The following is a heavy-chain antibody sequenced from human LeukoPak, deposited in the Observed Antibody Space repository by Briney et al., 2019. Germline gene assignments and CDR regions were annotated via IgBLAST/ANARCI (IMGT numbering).Heavy chain of an antibody. Sequence: GGTLRLSCAASGFTFSSYGMSWVRQAPGKGLEWVSAISGSGGSTYYADSVKGRFTISRDNSKNTLYLQMNSLRVEDTAVYYCARDFRFHDDYWGQGTLVTVSS. CDR1: GFTFSSYG. V-gene: IGHV3-23*01. CDR3: ARDFRFHDDY. CDR2: ISGSGGST. J-gene: IGHJ4*02.